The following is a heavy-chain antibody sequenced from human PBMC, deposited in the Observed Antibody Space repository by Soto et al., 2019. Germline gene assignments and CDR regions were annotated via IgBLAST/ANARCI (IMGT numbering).Heavy chain of an antibody. CDR3: ARAEMAQQLTKWAFDI. CDR2: IIPIFGTA. CDR1: GGTFSSYA. Sequence: QVPLVQSGAEVKKPGSSVKVSCKASGGTFSSYAISWVRQAPGQGLAWLGGIIPIFGTANYAQKFQGRVTITADESTSTAYMELSSLRSEDTAVYYCARAEMAQQLTKWAFDIWGQGTMVTVSS. D-gene: IGHD1-1*01. V-gene: IGHV1-69*01. J-gene: IGHJ3*02.